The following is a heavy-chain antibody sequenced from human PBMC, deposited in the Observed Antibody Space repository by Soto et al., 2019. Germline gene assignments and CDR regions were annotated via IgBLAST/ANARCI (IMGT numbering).Heavy chain of an antibody. Sequence: QVQLVESGGGVVQPGRSLRLSCAASGFTFSSYAMHWVRQAPGKGLEWVAVISYDGSNKYYADSVKGRFTISRDNSKNTLDLQMNSLRAEDTAVYYCARGVRFLEWLLYGSGYYYYGMDVWGQGTTVTVSS. CDR3: ARGVRFLEWLLYGSGYYYYGMDV. D-gene: IGHD3-3*01. CDR2: ISYDGSNK. V-gene: IGHV3-30-3*01. J-gene: IGHJ6*02. CDR1: GFTFSSYA.